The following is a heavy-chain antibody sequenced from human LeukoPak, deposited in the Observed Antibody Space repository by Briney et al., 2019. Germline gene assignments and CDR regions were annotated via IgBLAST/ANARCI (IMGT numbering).Heavy chain of an antibody. Sequence: ASVKVSCTASGYTFTSYDINWVRQATGQGLEWMGWMNPNSGNTGYAQKFQGRVTMTRNTSISTAYMELSSLRSEDTAVYYCARGNGGYDFWSGYYYYYYYGMDVWGQGTTVTVSS. CDR3: ARGNGGYDFWSGYYYYYYYGMDV. J-gene: IGHJ6*02. CDR1: GYTFTSYD. CDR2: MNPNSGNT. D-gene: IGHD3-3*01. V-gene: IGHV1-8*01.